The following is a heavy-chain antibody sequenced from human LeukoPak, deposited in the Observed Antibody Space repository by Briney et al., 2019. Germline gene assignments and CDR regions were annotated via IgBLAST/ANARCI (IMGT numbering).Heavy chain of an antibody. J-gene: IGHJ4*02. CDR2: ISYDGSSK. V-gene: IGHV3-30-3*01. Sequence: GGSLRLSCAASGFTFSSYAMHWVRQAPGKGLEWVTVISYDGSSKYYADSVKGRFTISRDNSKNTLYLQMNSLRAEDTAVYYCARMTYYYDSSGYWGPGTLVTVSS. D-gene: IGHD3-22*01. CDR1: GFTFSSYA. CDR3: ARMTYYYDSSGY.